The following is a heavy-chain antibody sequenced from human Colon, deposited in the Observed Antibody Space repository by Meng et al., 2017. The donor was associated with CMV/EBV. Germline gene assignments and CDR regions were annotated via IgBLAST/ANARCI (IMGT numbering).Heavy chain of an antibody. V-gene: IGHV3-30-3*01. D-gene: IGHD6-6*01. CDR2: ISYDGSNK. Sequence: GESLKISCAASGFTFSSYAMHWVRQAPGKGLEWVAVISYDGSNKYYADSVKGRFTISRDNSKNTLYLQMNSLRAEDTAVYYCAKGGAARPFGYYYGMDVWGQGTTVTVSS. CDR3: AKGGAARPFGYYYGMDV. J-gene: IGHJ6*02. CDR1: GFTFSSYA.